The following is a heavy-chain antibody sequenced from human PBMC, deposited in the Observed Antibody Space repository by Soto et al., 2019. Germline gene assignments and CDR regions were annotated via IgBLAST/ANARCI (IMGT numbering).Heavy chain of an antibody. CDR2: ISGSGIST. Sequence: QLGGSLRLSCAASGFTFSSYAMNWVRQAPGKGLEWVSSISGSGISTYYADSVKGRFTISRDNSKNTVYLQMNSLRAEDTALYYCAKLLTSQDCWGQGTLVTVSS. CDR3: AKLLTSQDC. J-gene: IGHJ4*02. CDR1: GFTFSSYA. V-gene: IGHV3-23*01.